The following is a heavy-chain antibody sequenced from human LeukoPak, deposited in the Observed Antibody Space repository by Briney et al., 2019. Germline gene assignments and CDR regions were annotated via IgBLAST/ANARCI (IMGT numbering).Heavy chain of an antibody. CDR2: IGQDGTVT. CDR1: GFTFTNHW. D-gene: IGHD3-10*01. CDR3: ARDYHYGQADY. J-gene: IGHJ4*02. Sequence: QPGGSLRLSCAASGFTFTNHWIHWVRQAPGKGLVWVSSIGQDGTVTVYADTVKGRFTISRDNAKSTLSLQLNSLSVDDAAVYYCARDYHYGQADYWGQGTLVTVSS. V-gene: IGHV3-74*01.